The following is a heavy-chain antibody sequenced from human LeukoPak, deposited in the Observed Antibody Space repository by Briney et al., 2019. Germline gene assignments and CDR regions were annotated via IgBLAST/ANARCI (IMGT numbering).Heavy chain of an antibody. CDR1: GYTFTGYY. CDR3: ARDKSQYSSSLDAFDI. CDR2: INPNSGGT. V-gene: IGHV1-2*02. Sequence: ASVKVSCKASGYTFTGYYMYWVRQAPGQGLEWMGWINPNSGGTNYAQKFQGRVTMTRDTSISTAYMELSRLRSDDTAVYYCARDKSQYSSSLDAFDIWGQGTMVTVSS. D-gene: IGHD6-13*01. J-gene: IGHJ3*02.